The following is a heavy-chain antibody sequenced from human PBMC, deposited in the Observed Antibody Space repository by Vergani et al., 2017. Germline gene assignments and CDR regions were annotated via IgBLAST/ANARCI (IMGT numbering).Heavy chain of an antibody. V-gene: IGHV3-21*01. CDR3: ATRGPRLITRLWGDAFDI. CDR2: ISSSSSYI. Sequence: EVQLVESGGGLVKPGGSLRLSCAASGFTFSSYSMNWVRQAPGKGLEWVSSISSSSSYIYYADSVKGRFTISRDNAKNSLYLQMNSLRAEDTAVYYCATRGPRLITRLWGDAFDIWGQGTMVTVSS. CDR1: GFTFSSYS. D-gene: IGHD3-16*01. J-gene: IGHJ3*02.